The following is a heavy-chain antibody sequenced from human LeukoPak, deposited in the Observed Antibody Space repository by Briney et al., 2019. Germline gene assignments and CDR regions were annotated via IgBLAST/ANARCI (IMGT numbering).Heavy chain of an antibody. CDR2: ISSGSAI. J-gene: IGHJ4*02. CDR3: ARESIAVAGAPFDF. CDR1: ALTFSSYE. D-gene: IGHD6-19*01. V-gene: IGHV3-48*03. Sequence: PRGSRRLSWAASALTFSSYEMNWVSQAQGEGMEWVSYISSGSAIYKADSVKGGFTISRDNAKHSLYLQMNSLRAEDTAVYYCARESIAVAGAPFDFWGQGTLVTVSS.